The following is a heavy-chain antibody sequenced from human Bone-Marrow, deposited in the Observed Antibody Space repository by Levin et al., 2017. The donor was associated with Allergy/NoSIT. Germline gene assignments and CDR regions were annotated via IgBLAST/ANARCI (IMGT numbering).Heavy chain of an antibody. J-gene: IGHJ4*02. CDR1: GFTFSSYG. D-gene: IGHD4-17*01. CDR2: IWYDGSNK. Sequence: PGESLKISCAASGFTFSSYGMHWVRQAPGKGLEWVAVIWYDGSNKYYADSVKGRFTISRDNSKNTLYLQMNSLRAEDTAVYYCARDQGFTVTYYFDYWGQGTLVTVSS. CDR3: ARDQGFTVTYYFDY. V-gene: IGHV3-33*01.